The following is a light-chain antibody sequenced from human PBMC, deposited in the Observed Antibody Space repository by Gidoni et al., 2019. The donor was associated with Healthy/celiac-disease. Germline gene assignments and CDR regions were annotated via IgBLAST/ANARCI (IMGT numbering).Light chain of an antibody. V-gene: IGKV3-20*01. CDR1: QSVSSSY. J-gene: IGKJ2*01. CDR2: GAS. Sequence: EIVLTQSPGTLSLSPGERATLSCSASQSVSSSYLAWYQQKPGQAPRLLIYGASSRATGIPDRFSGSWSGTDFTLTISRLEPEDFAVYYCQQYGSSPHTFGQGTKLEIK. CDR3: QQYGSSPHT.